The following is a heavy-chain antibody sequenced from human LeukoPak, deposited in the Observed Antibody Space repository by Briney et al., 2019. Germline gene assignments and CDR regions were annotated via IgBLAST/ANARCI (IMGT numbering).Heavy chain of an antibody. J-gene: IGHJ4*02. D-gene: IGHD2-15*01. CDR3: AIRCSGGSCYSGIHDY. Sequence: ASVKVSCKASGYTFTGYYMHWVRQAPRQGLEWMGWINPNSGGTNYAQKFQGRVTMTRDTSISTAYMELSRLRSDDTAVYYCAIRCSGGSCYSGIHDYWGQGTLVTVSS. CDR2: INPNSGGT. V-gene: IGHV1-2*02. CDR1: GYTFTGYY.